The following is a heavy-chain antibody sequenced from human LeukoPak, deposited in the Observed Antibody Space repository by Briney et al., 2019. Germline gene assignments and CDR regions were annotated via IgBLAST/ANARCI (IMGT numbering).Heavy chain of an antibody. Sequence: PGGSLRLACAASGFTFSSYAMSWVRQAPGKGLEWVSYISSSGSTIYYADSVKGRFTISRDNAKNSLYLQMNSLRAEDTAVYYCARGGSYVDYYYYMDVWGKGTTVTISS. J-gene: IGHJ6*03. D-gene: IGHD1-26*01. CDR3: ARGGSYVDYYYYMDV. V-gene: IGHV3-48*04. CDR2: ISSSGSTI. CDR1: GFTFSSYA.